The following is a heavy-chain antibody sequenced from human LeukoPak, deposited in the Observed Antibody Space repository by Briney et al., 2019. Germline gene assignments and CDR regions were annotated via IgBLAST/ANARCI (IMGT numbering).Heavy chain of an antibody. CDR3: ARVHYYDASDYSASNWFDP. CDR2: IHHDGIT. D-gene: IGHD3-22*01. V-gene: IGHV4-38-2*02. CDR1: GYSISSGYF. Sequence: PSETLSLTCSISGYSISSGYFWGWIRQPPGKGLEGIGNIHHDGITYYNPSLKSRVTISLDPSKNQFSLKLTSVAAADTALYHCARVHYYDASDYSASNWFDPWGQGTLVTVSS. J-gene: IGHJ5*02.